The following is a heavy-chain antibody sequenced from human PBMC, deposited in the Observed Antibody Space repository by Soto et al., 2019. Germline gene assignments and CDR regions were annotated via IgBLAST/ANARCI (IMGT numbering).Heavy chain of an antibody. CDR2: ISGSGGST. CDR1: GFTFSSYA. J-gene: IGHJ3*02. D-gene: IGHD3-3*01. V-gene: IGHV3-23*01. CDR3: AKSTIFGVGPDAFDI. Sequence: GGSLRLSCAASGFTFSSYAMSWVRQAPGKGLEWVSAISGSGGSTYYADSVKGRFTISRDNSKNTLHLQMNSLRAEDTAVYYCAKSTIFGVGPDAFDIWGQGTMVTVSS.